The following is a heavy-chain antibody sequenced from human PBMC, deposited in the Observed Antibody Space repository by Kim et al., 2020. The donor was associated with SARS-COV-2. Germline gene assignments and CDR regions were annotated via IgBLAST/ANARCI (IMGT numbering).Heavy chain of an antibody. J-gene: IGHJ4*02. V-gene: IGHV4-39*01. Sequence: SETLSLTCSVSGGSISSSSYYWGWIRQPPGKGLEWIGSIFYSGSTYYNPSLKSRVTISVDTFKNQFSLKLSSVTAADTAVYYCATQDWHSSSWYFDYWGQGTLVTVSS. CDR1: GGSISSSSYY. CDR3: ATQDWHSSSWYFDY. CDR2: IFYSGST. D-gene: IGHD6-13*01.